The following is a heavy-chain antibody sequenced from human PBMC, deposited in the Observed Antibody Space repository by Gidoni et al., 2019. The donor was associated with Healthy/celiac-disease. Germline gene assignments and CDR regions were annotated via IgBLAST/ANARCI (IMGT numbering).Heavy chain of an antibody. J-gene: IGHJ4*02. V-gene: IGHV3-23*01. CDR1: GFTLSSYA. Sequence: EVQLLQSGGGLVQPAGSLRLCCAASGFTLSSYAMSWVRQAPGKGLEWVSAISGSGGSTYYAESVKGRFTISRDNSKNTLYLQMNSLRAGDTAVYYCARESRHTNDYWGQGTLVTVSS. CDR3: ARESRHTNDY. D-gene: IGHD1-1*01. CDR2: ISGSGGST.